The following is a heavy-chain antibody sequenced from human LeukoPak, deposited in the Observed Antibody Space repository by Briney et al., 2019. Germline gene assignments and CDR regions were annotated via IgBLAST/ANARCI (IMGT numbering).Heavy chain of an antibody. J-gene: IGHJ4*02. V-gene: IGHV3-21*01. D-gene: IGHD5-12*01. Sequence: PGGSLRLSCAASGFTFSRYSMNWVRQAPGKGLEWVSSISSSSSYIYYADSVKGRFTISRDNAKNSLYLQMNSLRAEDTAVYYCARDRWSGCDFDYWGQGTLVTVSS. CDR1: GFTFSRYS. CDR3: ARDRWSGCDFDY. CDR2: ISSSSSYI.